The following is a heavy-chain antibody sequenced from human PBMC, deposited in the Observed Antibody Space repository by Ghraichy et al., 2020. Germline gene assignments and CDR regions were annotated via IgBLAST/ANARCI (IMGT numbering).Heavy chain of an antibody. Sequence: GESLNISCAASGFTFSSYAMHWVRQAPGKGLEYVSAISSNGGSTYYANSVKGRFTISRDNSKNTLYLQMGSLRAEDMAVYYCAREIDFWSGLGYYYYGMDVWGQGTTVTVSS. V-gene: IGHV3-64*01. D-gene: IGHD3-3*01. CDR2: ISSNGGST. CDR1: GFTFSSYA. CDR3: AREIDFWSGLGYYYYGMDV. J-gene: IGHJ6*02.